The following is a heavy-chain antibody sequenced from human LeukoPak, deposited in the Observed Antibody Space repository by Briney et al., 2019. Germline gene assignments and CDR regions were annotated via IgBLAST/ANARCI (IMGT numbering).Heavy chain of an antibody. Sequence: GGSLRLSCAASGFTFSSYWMHWVRKAPGKGLEWVSRMDENGGTIDYADSVKGRFTISRDNAKDTLYLQMNSLRAEDTAVYYCARDSGSYYGVDYWGQGTLVTVSS. J-gene: IGHJ4*02. CDR3: ARDSGSYYGVDY. V-gene: IGHV3-74*01. CDR2: MDENGGTI. D-gene: IGHD1-26*01. CDR1: GFTFSSYW.